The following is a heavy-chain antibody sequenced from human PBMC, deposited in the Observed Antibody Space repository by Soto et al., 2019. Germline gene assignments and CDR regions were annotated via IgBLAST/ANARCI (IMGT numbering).Heavy chain of an antibody. CDR3: ARARGRGYSYGYVHY. J-gene: IGHJ4*02. V-gene: IGHV1-24*01. CDR2: FDPEDGET. Sequence: ASVKVSSKVSGYTLTELSMQWVRQAPGKDLEWMGGFDPEDGETIYVQKLQARVTMTEDTSTDTAYMELSSMRSEDTALYYCARARGRGYSYGYVHYWGKGTLVSV. D-gene: IGHD5-18*01. CDR1: GYTLTELS.